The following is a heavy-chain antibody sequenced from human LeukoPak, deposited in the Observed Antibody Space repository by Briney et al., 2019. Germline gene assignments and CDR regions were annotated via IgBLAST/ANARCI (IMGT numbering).Heavy chain of an antibody. Sequence: GGSLRLSCAASGFTFNTYSMIWVRQAPGKGLEWVSSISSSGDYIYYADSVKGRFTISRDNAKNSLYLQMNSLRAEDTAVYYCARVGSGTSWLTDPADYWGQGTLVTVSS. CDR1: GFTFNTYS. J-gene: IGHJ4*02. CDR3: ARVGSGTSWLTDPADY. D-gene: IGHD1-26*01. V-gene: IGHV3-21*01. CDR2: ISSSGDYI.